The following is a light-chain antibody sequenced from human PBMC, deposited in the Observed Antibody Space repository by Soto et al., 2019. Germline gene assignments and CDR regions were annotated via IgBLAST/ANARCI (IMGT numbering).Light chain of an antibody. CDR1: QCVNSKY. CDR3: QQYGSSPRT. J-gene: IGKJ1*01. CDR2: GAS. Sequence: ETVLTQSPGTLSLSPGERASLSCRASQCVNSKYLAWYQQKPGQAPRLLIYGASSRATGIPDRFSGSGSGTDFTLTISRLEPEDFAVYYCQQYGSSPRTFGQGTKVDI. V-gene: IGKV3-20*01.